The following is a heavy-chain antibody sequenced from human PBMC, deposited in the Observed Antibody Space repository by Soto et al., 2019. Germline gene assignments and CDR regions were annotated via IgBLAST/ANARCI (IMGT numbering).Heavy chain of an antibody. V-gene: IGHV3-30-3*01. Sequence: PGGSLRLSCAASGFTFSSYAMHWVRQAPGKGLEWVAVISYDGSNKYYADSVKGRLTISRDNSKNTLYLQMNSLRAEDTAVYYCAREARDTHYGMDVWGQGTTVTV. CDR1: GFTFSSYA. CDR3: AREARDTHYGMDV. CDR2: ISYDGSNK. D-gene: IGHD5-18*01. J-gene: IGHJ6*02.